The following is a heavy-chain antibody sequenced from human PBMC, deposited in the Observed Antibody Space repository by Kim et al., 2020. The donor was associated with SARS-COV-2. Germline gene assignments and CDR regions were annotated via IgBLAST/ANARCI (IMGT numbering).Heavy chain of an antibody. D-gene: IGHD3-22*01. Sequence: DSVKGRFTLSRDNAEDSVYLQLNGLRAEDTAVYYCARVHYYDSSGYYGLDGWGQGTLVTVSS. V-gene: IGHV3-11*04. J-gene: IGHJ4*02. CDR3: ARVHYYDSSGYYGLDG.